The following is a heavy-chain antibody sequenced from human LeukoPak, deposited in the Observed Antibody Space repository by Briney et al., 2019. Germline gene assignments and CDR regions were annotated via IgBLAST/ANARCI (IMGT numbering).Heavy chain of an antibody. CDR3: ARERDMSVAIYFDY. CDR2: IIPIFGTA. CDR1: GGTFSSYA. V-gene: IGHV1-69*13. J-gene: IGHJ4*02. D-gene: IGHD6-19*01. Sequence: SVKVSCKASGGTFSSYAISWLRQAPGQGLEWMGGIIPIFGTANYAQKFQGRVTVTADESTSTAYMELSSLRSEDTAVYYCARERDMSVAIYFDYWGQGTLVTVSS.